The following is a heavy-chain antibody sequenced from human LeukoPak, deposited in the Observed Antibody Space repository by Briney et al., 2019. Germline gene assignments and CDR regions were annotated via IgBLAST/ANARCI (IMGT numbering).Heavy chain of an antibody. D-gene: IGHD6-13*01. CDR2: IYYRGST. Sequence: GSLRLSCAASGFTFTNYAMSWIRQPPGKGLEWIGSIYYRGSTYYNPSLKSRVTMSVDTSKNQFSLKLSSVTAADTAVYYCARDIAAALYNWFDPWGQGTLVTVSS. J-gene: IGHJ5*02. CDR3: ARDIAAALYNWFDP. V-gene: IGHV4-39*07. CDR1: GFTFTNYA.